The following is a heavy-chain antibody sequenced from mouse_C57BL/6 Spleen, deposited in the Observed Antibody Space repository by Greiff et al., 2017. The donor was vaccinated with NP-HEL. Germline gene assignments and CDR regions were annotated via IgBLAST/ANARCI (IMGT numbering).Heavy chain of an antibody. Sequence: VQLKESGAELVRPGASVKLSCTASGFNIKDDYMHWVKQRPEQGLEWIGWIDPENGDTEYASKFQGKATITADTSSNTAYLQLSSLTSEDTAVYYCARFDGYYVVYAMDYWGQGTSVTVSS. J-gene: IGHJ4*01. CDR3: ARFDGYYVVYAMDY. CDR1: GFNIKDDY. D-gene: IGHD2-3*01. CDR2: IDPENGDT. V-gene: IGHV14-4*01.